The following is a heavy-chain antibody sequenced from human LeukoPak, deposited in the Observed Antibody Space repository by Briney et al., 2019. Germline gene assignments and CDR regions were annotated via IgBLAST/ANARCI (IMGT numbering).Heavy chain of an antibody. CDR3: ARHPSRAYYDFWSGYPDAFDI. D-gene: IGHD3-3*01. J-gene: IGHJ3*02. CDR1: GGSFSGYY. V-gene: IGHV4-34*01. Sequence: SETLSLTCAVYGGSFSGYYWSWIRQPPGKGLEWIGEIDHSGSTNYNPSLKSRVTISVDTSKNQFSLKLSSVTAADTAVYYCARHPSRAYYDFWSGYPDAFDIWGQGTMVTVSS. CDR2: IDHSGST.